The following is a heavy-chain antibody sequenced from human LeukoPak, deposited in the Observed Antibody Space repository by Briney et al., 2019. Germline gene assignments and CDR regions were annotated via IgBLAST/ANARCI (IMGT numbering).Heavy chain of an antibody. Sequence: GGSLRLSCAASGFTFSTYGMHWVRQAPGKGLEWVAFIRSDGSIKYYADSVKGRFTISRDNSKNTLYLQMNSLRAEDTAVYYRAKDHVIPYYGSGSYEVDYWGQGTLVTVSS. V-gene: IGHV3-30*02. CDR3: AKDHVIPYYGSGSYEVDY. CDR1: GFTFSTYG. D-gene: IGHD3-10*01. CDR2: IRSDGSIK. J-gene: IGHJ4*02.